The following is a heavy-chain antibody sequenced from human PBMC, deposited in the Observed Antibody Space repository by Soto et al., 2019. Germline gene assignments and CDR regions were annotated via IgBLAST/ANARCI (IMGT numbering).Heavy chain of an antibody. D-gene: IGHD4-17*01. CDR1: GFTFSSYA. CDR3: ARVTYGDYGGRSFDY. Sequence: QVQLVESGGGVVQPGRSLRLSCAASGFTFSSYAMHWVRQAPGKGLEWVAVISYDGSNNYYADSVKGRFTISRDKSKNTLYLQMNSLRAEDTAVYYCARVTYGDYGGRSFDYWGQGTLVTVSS. V-gene: IGHV3-30-3*01. J-gene: IGHJ4*02. CDR2: ISYDGSNN.